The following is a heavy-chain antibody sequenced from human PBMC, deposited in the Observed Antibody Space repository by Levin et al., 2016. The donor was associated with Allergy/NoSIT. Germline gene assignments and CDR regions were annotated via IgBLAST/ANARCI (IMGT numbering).Heavy chain of an antibody. D-gene: IGHD3-10*01. CDR1: GGSINSYY. Sequence: SETLSLTCTVSGGSINSYYWGWIRQSPGKGLEWIGTVYDGETMFHNPSLKSRLTISIDTSKNQFSLKLSSVTAADTAVYYCAMIRAVQTVWGQGTAVTVSS. J-gene: IGHJ6*02. CDR2: VYDGETM. V-gene: IGHV4-39*01. CDR3: AMIRAVQTV.